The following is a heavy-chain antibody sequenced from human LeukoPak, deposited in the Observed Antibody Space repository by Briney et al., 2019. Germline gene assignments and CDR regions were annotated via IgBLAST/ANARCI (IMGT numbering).Heavy chain of an antibody. CDR2: IYYSGST. V-gene: IGHV4-39*07. D-gene: IGHD1-26*01. CDR1: GGSISSSSYY. Sequence: SETLSLTCTVSGGSISSSSYYWGWIRQPPGKGLEWIGSIYYSGSTYYNPSLKSRVTISVDTSKNQSSLKLSSVTAADTAVYYCAREVDSGSYYVYWGQGTLVTVSS. CDR3: AREVDSGSYYVY. J-gene: IGHJ4*02.